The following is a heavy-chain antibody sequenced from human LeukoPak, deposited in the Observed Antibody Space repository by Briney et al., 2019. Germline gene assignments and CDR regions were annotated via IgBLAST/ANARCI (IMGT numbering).Heavy chain of an antibody. CDR2: IYHSGST. CDR1: GYSISSGYY. CDR3: ARADDSSGYALH. J-gene: IGHJ4*02. Sequence: SETLSLTCTVSGYSISSGYYWGWIRQPPGEGLEWIGSIYHSGSTYYNPSLKSRVTISVDTSKNQFSLKLSSVTAADTAVYYCARADDSSGYALHWGQGTLVTVSS. V-gene: IGHV4-38-2*02. D-gene: IGHD3-22*01.